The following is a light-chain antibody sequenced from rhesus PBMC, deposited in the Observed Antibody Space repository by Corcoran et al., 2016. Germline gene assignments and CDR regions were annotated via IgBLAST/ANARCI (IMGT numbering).Light chain of an antibody. V-gene: IGKV1-74*01. Sequence: DIQMTQSPSSLSASVGDRVTITCRASENVNSYLNWYQQKPGTAQKPLIYEASTLRTGVPSRFSGRGSGTDYTFTISSLQPEDLATYYCQHGYGTPWTFGQGTKVQSK. CDR3: QHGYGTPWT. CDR2: EAS. J-gene: IGKJ1*01. CDR1: ENVNSY.